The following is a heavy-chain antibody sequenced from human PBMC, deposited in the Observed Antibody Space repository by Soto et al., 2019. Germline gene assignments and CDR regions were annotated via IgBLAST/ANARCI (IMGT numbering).Heavy chain of an antibody. Sequence: QVQLVQSGAEVKKPGSSVKVSCKASGGTFSSYTISWVRQAPGQGLEWMGRIIPILGIANYAQNFQARVTNTTDKSTSTAYRKVSSLRPEDTAVYYCARVGKGWELLPYGYYRGKGTLVTVST. D-gene: IGHD1-26*01. CDR3: ARVGKGWELLPYGYY. J-gene: IGHJ4*02. V-gene: IGHV1-69*02. CDR2: IIPILGIA. CDR1: GGTFSSYT.